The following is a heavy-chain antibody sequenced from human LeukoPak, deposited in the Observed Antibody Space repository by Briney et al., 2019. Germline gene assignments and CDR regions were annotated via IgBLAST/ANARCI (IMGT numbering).Heavy chain of an antibody. CDR2: VKSRSAGETT. CDR3: TLIQGWGSGSYYRDF. D-gene: IGHD3-10*01. J-gene: IGHJ4*02. CDR1: GFSISYDW. V-gene: IGHV3-15*01. Sequence: PGGSLRLSCAASGFSISYDWMSWVRQAPGKGLEWVARVKSRSAGETTDYAAPVKGRFTISRDDSKNTLYLQMNSLKTEDTAVYYCTLIQGWGSGSYYRDFWGQGTLVTVSS.